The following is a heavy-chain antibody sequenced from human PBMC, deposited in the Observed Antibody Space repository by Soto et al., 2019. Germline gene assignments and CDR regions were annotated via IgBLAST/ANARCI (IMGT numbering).Heavy chain of an antibody. D-gene: IGHD3-10*01. V-gene: IGHV4-61*01. CDR1: GGSISSSSYY. CDR2: VHYSGTS. CDR3: ATRPPGGPFFCVFDY. J-gene: IGHJ4*02. Sequence: SETLSLTWSVSGGSISSSSYYWSWIRQTPGKGPQWIGFVHYSGTSNYNPSIESRATMSLDTTKHQFSLKLNAVTAADTAVYYCATRPPGGPFFCVFDYWSQGTLVTVSS.